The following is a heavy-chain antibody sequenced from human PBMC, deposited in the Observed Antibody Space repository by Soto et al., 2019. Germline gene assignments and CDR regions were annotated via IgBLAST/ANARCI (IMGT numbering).Heavy chain of an antibody. D-gene: IGHD1-1*01. CDR3: ARGVDAGMDV. J-gene: IGHJ6*02. V-gene: IGHV1-8*01. CDR1: GYSFASYD. CDR2: MSPNSGNT. Sequence: QVQLVQSGAEVKNPGASVKVSCKASGYSFASYDINWVRQATGQGLEWMGWMSPNSGNTGYAHKFQGRDTSTRTSSISKAYMDLNSRSSEDTAVSYCARGVDAGMDVWGQGITVTVSS.